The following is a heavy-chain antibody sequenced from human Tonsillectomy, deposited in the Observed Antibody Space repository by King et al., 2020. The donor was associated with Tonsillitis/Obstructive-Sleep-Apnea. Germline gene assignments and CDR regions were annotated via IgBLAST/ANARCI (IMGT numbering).Heavy chain of an antibody. CDR3: AHLGYCSCVSCYSFDY. D-gene: IGHD2-15*01. CDR1: GFSLGTSGVG. J-gene: IGHJ4*02. Sequence: TLQESGPTLVKPTQTLTLTCTFSGFSLGTSGVGVGWIRQPPGKALEWLALIYWDDDKRYSPSLKSRLTITKDTSKNQVVLTMTNMDPVDTATYYCAHLGYCSCVSCYSFDYWGQVTLVTVSS. CDR2: IYWDDDK. V-gene: IGHV2-5*02.